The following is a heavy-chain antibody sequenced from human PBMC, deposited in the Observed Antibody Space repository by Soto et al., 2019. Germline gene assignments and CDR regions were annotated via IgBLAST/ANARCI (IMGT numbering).Heavy chain of an antibody. CDR2: ISYDGSNK. CDR3: ARDSRHCSSTSCYINNWFDP. CDR1: GFTFSSYA. J-gene: IGHJ5*02. V-gene: IGHV3-30-3*01. Sequence: GGSLRLSCAASGFTFSSYAMHWVRQAPGKGLEWVAVISYDGSNKYYADSVKGRFTISRDNSKNTLYLQMNSLRAEDTAVYYCARDSRHCSSTSCYINNWFDPWGQGTLVTV. D-gene: IGHD2-2*02.